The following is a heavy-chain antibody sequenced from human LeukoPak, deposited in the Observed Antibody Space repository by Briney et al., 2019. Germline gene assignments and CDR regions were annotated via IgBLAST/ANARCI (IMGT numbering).Heavy chain of an antibody. J-gene: IGHJ3*02. Sequence: SETLSLTCTVSGGSISSYYWSWIRQPPGKGLEWIGYIYYSGSTNYNPSLKSRVTISVYTSKNQFSLKLSSVTAADTAVYYCAREMCSGGSCYSYDAFDIWGQGTMVTVSS. CDR1: GGSISSYY. D-gene: IGHD2-15*01. CDR2: IYYSGST. CDR3: AREMCSGGSCYSYDAFDI. V-gene: IGHV4-59*01.